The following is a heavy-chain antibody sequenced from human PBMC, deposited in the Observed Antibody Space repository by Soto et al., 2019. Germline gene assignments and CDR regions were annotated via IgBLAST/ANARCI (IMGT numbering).Heavy chain of an antibody. Sequence: GASVKVSCKASGGTFSSYAISWVRQAPGQGLEWMGGIIPIFGTANYAQKFQGRVTITADKSTSTAYMELSSLRSEDTAVYYCACSITGRGPYYYYGMDVWGQGTTVTVSS. CDR2: IIPIFGTA. D-gene: IGHD1-20*01. J-gene: IGHJ6*02. CDR3: ACSITGRGPYYYYGMDV. CDR1: GGTFSSYA. V-gene: IGHV1-69*06.